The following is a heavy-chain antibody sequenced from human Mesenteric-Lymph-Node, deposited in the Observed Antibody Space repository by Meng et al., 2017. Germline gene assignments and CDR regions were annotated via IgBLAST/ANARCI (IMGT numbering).Heavy chain of an antibody. V-gene: IGHV4-30-2*01. Sequence: QVHVRESGSGLGRPAQTLSRPCAVSGDSITSGEYSWTWIRQPPGKGLEWIGYIYHGVNIYYTPSLRSRVTISVDKSRNQFSLKLTSVSAADTAVYYCVRDTRRGGGWFNPWGQGTLVTVSS. CDR2: IYHGVNI. J-gene: IGHJ5*02. D-gene: IGHD3-10*01. CDR1: GDSITSGEYS. CDR3: VRDTRRGGGWFNP.